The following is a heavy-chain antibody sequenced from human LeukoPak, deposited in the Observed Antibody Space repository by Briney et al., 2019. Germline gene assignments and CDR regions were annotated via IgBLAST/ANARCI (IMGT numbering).Heavy chain of an antibody. Sequence: PGGSLRLSCAASGFTFNTYAVNWVRQAPGKGLEWVAVIWYDGSNKYYADSVKGRFTISRDNSKNTLYLQMNSLRAEDTAVYYCAREYYYDSSGYSLFGLDYWGQGTLVTVSS. D-gene: IGHD3-22*01. CDR2: IWYDGSNK. CDR3: AREYYYDSSGYSLFGLDY. V-gene: IGHV3-33*07. J-gene: IGHJ4*02. CDR1: GFTFNTYA.